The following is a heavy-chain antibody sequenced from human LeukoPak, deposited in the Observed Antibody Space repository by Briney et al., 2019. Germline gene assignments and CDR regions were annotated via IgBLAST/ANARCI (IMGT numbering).Heavy chain of an antibody. D-gene: IGHD5-18*01. V-gene: IGHV3-30*02. J-gene: IGHJ4*02. CDR3: AKDRVTAMLTGPDY. Sequence: GGSLRLSCAASGFTFSSYGMHWVRQAPGKGLEWVAFIRYDGSNKYYADSVKGRFTISRDNSKNTLYLQMNSLRAEDTAVYYCAKDRVTAMLTGPDYWGQGTLVTVSS. CDR2: IRYDGSNK. CDR1: GFTFSSYG.